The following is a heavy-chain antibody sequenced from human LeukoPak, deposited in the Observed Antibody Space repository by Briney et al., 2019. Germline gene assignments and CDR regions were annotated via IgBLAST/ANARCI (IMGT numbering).Heavy chain of an antibody. V-gene: IGHV3-66*01. J-gene: IGHJ4*02. CDR3: TYGDYPLTY. CDR2: LYSNGDT. Sequence: GGSLRLSCAASGLTVTNNYWHWVRQPPGKGPEWISILYSNGDTKYVDSVKGRFTFSRDNSKNTLYLQMNGLRAEDTAVYFCTYGDYPLTYWGQGTLVSVSS. CDR1: GLTVTNNY. D-gene: IGHD4-17*01.